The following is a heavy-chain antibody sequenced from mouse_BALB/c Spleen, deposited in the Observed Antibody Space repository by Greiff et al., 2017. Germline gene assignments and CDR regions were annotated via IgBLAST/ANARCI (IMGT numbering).Heavy chain of an antibody. J-gene: IGHJ4*01. Sequence: VQLQQSGPELVKPGASMKISCKASGYSFTGYTMNWVKQSHGKNLEWIGLINPYNGGTSYNQKFKGKATLTVDKSSSTAYMVLLSLTSEDSAVYYCARRGHYYDYDGYAMDYWGQGTSVTVSS. V-gene: IGHV1-26*01. D-gene: IGHD2-4*01. CDR1: GYSFTGYT. CDR2: INPYNGGT. CDR3: ARRGHYYDYDGYAMDY.